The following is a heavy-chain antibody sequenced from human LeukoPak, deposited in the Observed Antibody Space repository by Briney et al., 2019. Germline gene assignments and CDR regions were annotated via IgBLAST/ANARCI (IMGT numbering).Heavy chain of an antibody. J-gene: IGHJ5*02. CDR2: IKQDGSVK. CDR3: ARDRDIVATYNWFDP. D-gene: IGHD5-12*01. Sequence: GGSLRLSCAASGFTFNIYWMSWVRQAPGKGLEWVASIKQDGSVKHFLDSVKGRFTISRDNAKNSLYLQMNSLRAEDTAVYYCARDRDIVATYNWFDPWGQGTLVTVSS. CDR1: GFTFNIYW. V-gene: IGHV3-7*01.